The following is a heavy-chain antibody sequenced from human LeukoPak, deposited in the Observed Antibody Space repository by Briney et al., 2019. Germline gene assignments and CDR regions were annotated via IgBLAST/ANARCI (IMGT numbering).Heavy chain of an antibody. Sequence: SETQSLTCTVSGGSISSSSYYWGWIRQPPGRGLEWIGSIYYTGSTYYNPSLKSRVTISVDTSKNQFSLKLSSVTAADTAVYYCARRDYSRTAFDPWGQGTLVTVSS. CDR1: GGSISSSSYY. CDR2: IYYTGST. J-gene: IGHJ5*02. D-gene: IGHD2-21*01. V-gene: IGHV4-39*01. CDR3: ARRDYSRTAFDP.